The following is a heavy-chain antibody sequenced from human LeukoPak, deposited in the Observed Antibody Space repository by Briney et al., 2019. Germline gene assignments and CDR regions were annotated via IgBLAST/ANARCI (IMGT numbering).Heavy chain of an antibody. Sequence: GGSLRLSCAASGFTFSRYSMNWVRQAPGKGLKWVSSISGSSSHIYYAYSVKGRFTISRDNAKNSLYLQMNSLRAEDTAVYYCARGLTGSTNGVCYSDSCGQGTLVTVSS. V-gene: IGHV3-21*01. J-gene: IGHJ4*02. D-gene: IGHD2-8*01. CDR2: ISGSSSHI. CDR1: GFTFSRYS. CDR3: ARGLTGSTNGVCYSDS.